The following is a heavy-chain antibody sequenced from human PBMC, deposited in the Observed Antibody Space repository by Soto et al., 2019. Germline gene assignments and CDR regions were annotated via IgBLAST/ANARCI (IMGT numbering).Heavy chain of an antibody. D-gene: IGHD6-19*01. V-gene: IGHV4-4*02. J-gene: IGHJ4*02. CDR3: ARDQDSGWGLDS. Sequence: QVQVQESGPGLVKPSGTLSLTCVVSGGYISTDNWWSWVRQPPGKGLEWIGEIYHSGRTNYSPSLKSRVSISADTSKNQLSLQMTSVTAADTAVYYCARDQDSGWGLDSWGQGILVTVSS. CDR2: IYHSGRT. CDR1: GGYISTDNW.